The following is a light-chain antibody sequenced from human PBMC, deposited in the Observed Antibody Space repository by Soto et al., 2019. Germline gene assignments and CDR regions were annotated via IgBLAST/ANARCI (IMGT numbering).Light chain of an antibody. J-gene: IGKJ5*01. CDR3: QQYDNVRVI. CDR2: DAY. V-gene: IGKV1-33*01. CDR1: HDFRKY. Sequence: PSSLSASVGDRVTITCQATHDFRKYLNWYQHKPGKAPKLLIYDAYGFETGVPSSFRGTGSGIDSTFTISSLQPEDVETYYCQQYDNVRVIFSQGKRLAI.